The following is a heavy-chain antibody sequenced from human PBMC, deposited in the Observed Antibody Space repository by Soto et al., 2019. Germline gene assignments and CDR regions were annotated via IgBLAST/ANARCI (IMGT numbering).Heavy chain of an antibody. CDR3: ARVTTVVAATYYFDY. J-gene: IGHJ4*02. D-gene: IGHD2-15*01. CDR1: GGSFSGYY. CDR2: INHSGST. V-gene: IGHV4-34*01. Sequence: PSETLSLTCAVYGGSFSGYYWSWIRQPPGKGLEWIGEINHSGSTNYNPSLKSRVTISVDTSKNQFSLKLSSVTAADTAVYYCARVTTVVAATYYFDYWGQGTLVTVSS.